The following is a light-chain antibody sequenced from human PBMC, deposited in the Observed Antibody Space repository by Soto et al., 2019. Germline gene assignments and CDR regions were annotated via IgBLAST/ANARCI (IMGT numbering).Light chain of an antibody. V-gene: IGLV4-69*01. CDR2: LNSDGSH. Sequence: QPVLTKSPSASASLGASVKLTCTLSSGHNNYAIAWHQQQPEKGPRFLMKLNSDGSHSKGDGIPDRFSGSSSGAERYLTISSLQSEDEADYYCQTWGTGSWVFGGGTKLTVL. CDR1: SGHNNYA. J-gene: IGLJ3*02. CDR3: QTWGTGSWV.